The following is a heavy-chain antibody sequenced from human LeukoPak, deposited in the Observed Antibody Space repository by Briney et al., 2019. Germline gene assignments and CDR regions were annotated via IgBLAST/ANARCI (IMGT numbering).Heavy chain of an antibody. CDR2: IYSGGTT. Sequence: GGSLRLSCAASGFTFSSYAMSWVRQAPGKGLEWVSIIYSGGTTYYADSVKGRFTISRDNSKNTLYLQMNNLRAEDTAVYYCARDPRESSLYAFDIWGQGTMVTVSS. CDR3: ARDPRESSLYAFDI. D-gene: IGHD2-15*01. V-gene: IGHV3-53*01. J-gene: IGHJ3*02. CDR1: GFTFSSYA.